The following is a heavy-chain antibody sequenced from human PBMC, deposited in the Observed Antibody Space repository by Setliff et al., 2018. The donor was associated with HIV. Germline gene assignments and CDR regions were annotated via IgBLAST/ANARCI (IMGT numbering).Heavy chain of an antibody. CDR2: ISYSGGT. D-gene: IGHD6-13*01. CDR3: ARGLSSPFATGL. J-gene: IGHJ4*02. CDR1: GGSISSHY. Sequence: SETLSLTCTVSGGSISSHYWSWVRQTPGKGLEWIGSISYSGGTNHNPSLKSRVTISIDTSKNQFSLKLTSVTSADTAVYFCARGLSSPFATGLWGQGTLVTVSS. V-gene: IGHV4-59*11.